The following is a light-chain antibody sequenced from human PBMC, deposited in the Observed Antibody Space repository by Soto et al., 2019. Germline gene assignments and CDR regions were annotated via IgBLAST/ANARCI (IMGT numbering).Light chain of an antibody. Sequence: QAVLTQPPSVSATPGQRVTISCSGTYSNIGTNTVAWYQRLPGTAPKLLIYINNERPSGVPDRFSGSKSGSSASLAISGLQSEAEADYYCAAWDDSLNSPRMLFGGGTKVTVL. CDR3: AAWDDSLNSPRML. CDR2: INN. J-gene: IGLJ2*01. CDR1: YSNIGTNT. V-gene: IGLV1-44*01.